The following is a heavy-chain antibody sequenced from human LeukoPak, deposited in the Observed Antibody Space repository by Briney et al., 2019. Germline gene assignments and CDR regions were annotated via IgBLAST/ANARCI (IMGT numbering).Heavy chain of an antibody. Sequence: PPETLSLTCTVSGYSISSGYYWGWIRQPPGKGLEWIGSIYHSGSTFYNPSLKSRVTISVDTSKNQFSLKLSSVTAADTAMFYCARGLGPGNWFDPWGQGTLVTVSS. CDR2: IYHSGST. J-gene: IGHJ5*02. V-gene: IGHV4-38-2*02. CDR3: ARGLGPGNWFDP. CDR1: GYSISSGYY. D-gene: IGHD3-10*01.